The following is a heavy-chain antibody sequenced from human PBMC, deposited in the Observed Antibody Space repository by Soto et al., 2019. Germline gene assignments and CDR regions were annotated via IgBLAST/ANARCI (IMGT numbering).Heavy chain of an antibody. D-gene: IGHD6-6*01. CDR1: GFTFSSYD. V-gene: IGHV3-13*01. CDR2: IGTAGDT. Sequence: EVQLVESGGGLVQPGGSLRLSCAASGFTFSSYDMHWVRQATGKGLEWVSAIGTAGDTYYPGSVKGRFTISRENAKNSLYLQMNSLRAGDTAVYYCARQGGSSEFDYWGQGTLVTVSS. J-gene: IGHJ4*02. CDR3: ARQGGSSEFDY.